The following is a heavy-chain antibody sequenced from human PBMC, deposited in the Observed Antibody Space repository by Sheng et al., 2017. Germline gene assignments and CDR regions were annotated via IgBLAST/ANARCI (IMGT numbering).Heavy chain of an antibody. J-gene: IGHJ4*02. Sequence: ESGGGVVHPGRSLRLTCVTSGFTFNHYGMHWIRQFPGKGLEWVAIISFDGSKEYYADSVKGRFTISRDNSKNTLYLQMSSLRAEDTALYYCAQGTGIRSLPFDYWGQGTLVTVSS. CDR3: AQGTGIRSLPFDY. D-gene: IGHD1-1*01. CDR2: ISFDGSKE. CDR1: GFTFNHYG. V-gene: IGHV3-33*06.